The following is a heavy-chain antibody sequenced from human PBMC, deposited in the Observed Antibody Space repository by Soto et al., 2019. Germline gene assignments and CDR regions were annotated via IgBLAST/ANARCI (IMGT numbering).Heavy chain of an antibody. J-gene: IGHJ4*02. CDR1: GFTFDDYA. V-gene: IGHV3-9*01. D-gene: IGHD2-2*02. CDR3: AKDKRAATPPFYFDY. Sequence: EVQLVESGGGLVQPGRSLRLSCAASGFTFDDYAMHWVRQAPGKGLEWVSGISWNSGSIGYADSVKGRFTISRDNAKNSLYLQMNSLRAEDTALYYCAKDKRAATPPFYFDYRGQGTLVTVSS. CDR2: ISWNSGSI.